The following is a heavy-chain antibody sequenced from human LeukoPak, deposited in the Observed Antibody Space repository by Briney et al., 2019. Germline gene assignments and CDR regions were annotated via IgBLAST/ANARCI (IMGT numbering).Heavy chain of an antibody. V-gene: IGHV1-58*02. CDR2: IVVGSGNT. Sequence: GASVKVSCKASGFTFTSSAMQWVRQARGQRLEWIGWIVVGSGNTNYAQKFQERVTITRDMSTSTAYMELSSLRSEDTAVYYCAAPLLDVGATPYYYYGMDVWGQGTTVTVSS. J-gene: IGHJ6*02. CDR1: GFTFTSSA. CDR3: AAPLLDVGATPYYYYGMDV. D-gene: IGHD1-26*01.